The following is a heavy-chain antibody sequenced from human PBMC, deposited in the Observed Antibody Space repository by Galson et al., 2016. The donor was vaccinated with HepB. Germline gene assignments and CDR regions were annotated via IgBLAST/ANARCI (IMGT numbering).Heavy chain of an antibody. J-gene: IGHJ4*02. CDR2: ISYDGGSN. V-gene: IGHV3-30*14. Sequence: SLRLSCAASGFTFSRIAMHWVRQAPGKGLKWVAVISYDGGSNYHAASVQGRFTISRDNSKNTLFLQMNNLSAEDTAVYYCARDPGFRNGMNVWGQGTLVTVSS. CDR1: GFTFSRIA. CDR3: ARDPGFRNGMNV. D-gene: IGHD1-1*01.